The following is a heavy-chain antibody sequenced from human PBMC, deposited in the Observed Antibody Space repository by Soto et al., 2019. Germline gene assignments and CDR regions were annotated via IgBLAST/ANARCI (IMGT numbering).Heavy chain of an antibody. CDR1: GYTLTVYH. J-gene: IGHJ3*02. CDR3: ASRLLPAYMKATYPSDI. CDR2: MNPNNGNT. V-gene: IGHV1-46*01. Sequence: PLNLSRKAVGYTLTVYHMHRGILANGKGFEWMGMMNPNNGNTTNIEKFQGRVAMTRDMSTSTAYLELSNLRSEDTALYYCASRLLPAYMKATYPSDIWGQGTMVT. D-gene: IGHD2-2*01.